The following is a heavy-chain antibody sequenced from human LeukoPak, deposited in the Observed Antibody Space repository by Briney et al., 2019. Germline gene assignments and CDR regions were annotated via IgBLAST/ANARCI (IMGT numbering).Heavy chain of an antibody. CDR3: ARGQTLFATYYFDY. Sequence: SGTLSLTCTVSGGSISSGDYYWSWIRQPPGKGLEWIGYIYYSGSTYYNPSLKSRVTISVDTSKNQFSLKLSSVTAADTAVYYCARGQTLFATYYFDYWGQGTLVTVSS. CDR2: IYYSGST. J-gene: IGHJ4*02. D-gene: IGHD4-23*01. V-gene: IGHV4-30-4*01. CDR1: GGSISSGDYY.